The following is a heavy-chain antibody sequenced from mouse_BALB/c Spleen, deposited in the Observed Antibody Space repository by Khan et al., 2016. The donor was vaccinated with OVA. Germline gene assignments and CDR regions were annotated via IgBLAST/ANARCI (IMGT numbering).Heavy chain of an antibody. CDR1: GYPITSDYA. V-gene: IGHV3-2*02. CDR3: ARWGNSYFDY. CDR2: ISYSGST. J-gene: IGHJ2*01. Sequence: VQLKQSGPGLVKPSQSLSLTCTATGYPITSDYAWNWIRQFPGNKLEWMGYISYSGSTSYNPSLKSRISITRDTSKNQFFLQLNSVTTEDTATYYCARWGNSYFDYWGQGTTLTVSS.